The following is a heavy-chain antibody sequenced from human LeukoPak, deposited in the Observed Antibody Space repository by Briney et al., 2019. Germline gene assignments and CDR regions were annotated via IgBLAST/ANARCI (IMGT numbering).Heavy chain of an antibody. CDR2: IYTSGST. J-gene: IGHJ4*02. D-gene: IGHD3-16*02. V-gene: IGHV4-4*07. CDR1: GGSISSYY. Sequence: SETLSLTCTVSGGSISSYYWSWIRQPAGKGLEWIGRIYTSGSTNYNPSLKSRVTISVDTSKNQFSLKLSSVTAADTAVYYCARGYYDYVWGSYRPMPFDYWGQGTLVTVSS. CDR3: ARGYYDYVWGSYRPMPFDY.